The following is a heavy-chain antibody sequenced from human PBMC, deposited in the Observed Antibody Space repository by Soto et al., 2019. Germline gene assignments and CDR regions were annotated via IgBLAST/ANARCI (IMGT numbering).Heavy chain of an antibody. CDR1: GFTVSSNY. CDR3: ARAPAPRFGELFFFDY. D-gene: IGHD3-10*01. Sequence: EVQLVESGGGLVQPGGSLRLSCAASGFTVSSNYMSWVRQAPGKGLEWVSVIYSGGSTYYADSVKGRFTISRDNSKNTLYLKMNSLRAEDTAVYYCARAPAPRFGELFFFDYWGQGTLVTVSS. J-gene: IGHJ4*02. CDR2: IYSGGST. V-gene: IGHV3-66*01.